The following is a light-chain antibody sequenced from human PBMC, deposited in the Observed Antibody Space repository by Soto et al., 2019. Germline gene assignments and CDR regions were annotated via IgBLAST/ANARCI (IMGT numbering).Light chain of an antibody. CDR1: SSDVGAYNF. CDR3: SSYTSSSTHV. CDR2: DVS. Sequence: QSALTQPASVSGSRGQSITISCTGTSSDVGAYNFVSWYQQHPGKLPKLMIFDVSRRPAGVSDRFSGSKSGNTASLTISWRQAADEGDYYCSSYTSSSTHVFGSGTQLTVL. V-gene: IGLV2-14*03. J-gene: IGLJ1*01.